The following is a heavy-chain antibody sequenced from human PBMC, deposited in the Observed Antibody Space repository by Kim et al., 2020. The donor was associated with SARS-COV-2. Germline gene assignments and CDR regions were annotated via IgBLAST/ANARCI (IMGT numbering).Heavy chain of an antibody. CDR2: IIPIFGTA. J-gene: IGHJ4*02. V-gene: IGHV1-69*13. Sequence: SVKVSCKASGGTFSSYAISWVRQAPGQGLEWMGGIIPIFGTANYAQKFQGRVTITADESTSTAYMELSSLRSEDTAVYYCFIGDPMHNTAMEHWGQGTLVTVSS. CDR3: FIGDPMHNTAMEH. D-gene: IGHD5-18*01. CDR1: GGTFSSYA.